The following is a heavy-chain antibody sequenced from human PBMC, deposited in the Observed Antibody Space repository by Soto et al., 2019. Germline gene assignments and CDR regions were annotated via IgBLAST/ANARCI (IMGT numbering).Heavy chain of an antibody. CDR1: GFTFSSYG. CDR2: IWYDGSNK. Sequence: GSLRLSCAASGFTFSSYGMHWVRQAPGKGLEWVAVIWYDGSNKYYADSVKGRFTISRDNSKNTLYLQMNSLRAEDTAVYFCARVGSSSYSWFDPWGQGTLVTVSS. D-gene: IGHD6-6*01. J-gene: IGHJ5*02. CDR3: ARVGSSSYSWFDP. V-gene: IGHV3-33*01.